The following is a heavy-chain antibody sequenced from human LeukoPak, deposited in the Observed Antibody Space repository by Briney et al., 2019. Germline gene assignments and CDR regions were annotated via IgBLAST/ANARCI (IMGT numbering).Heavy chain of an antibody. Sequence: ASVKVPCKTSGYTFSVYYIQWVRQAPGLGLEWMGWINPNTGGTNYAQKFQGRVTMTRDTSISTAYMEVTRLKSDDTAIYYCARDLGFDSWGQGTLVTVSS. CDR1: GYTFSVYY. CDR2: INPNTGGT. CDR3: ARDLGFDS. J-gene: IGHJ4*02. D-gene: IGHD3-16*01. V-gene: IGHV1-2*02.